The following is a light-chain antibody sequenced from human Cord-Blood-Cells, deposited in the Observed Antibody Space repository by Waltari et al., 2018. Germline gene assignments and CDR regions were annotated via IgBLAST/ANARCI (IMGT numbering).Light chain of an antibody. CDR3: QQYNNWPPMYT. CDR1: QSVSSN. Sequence: IVMTQSPATLSVSPGERATLSCRASQSVSSNLAWYQQKPGEAPRLLIYGASTRATGIPARFRGSGSGTEFTLTISSLQSEDFAVYYCQQYNNWPPMYTFGQGTKLEIK. CDR2: GAS. V-gene: IGKV3-15*01. J-gene: IGKJ2*01.